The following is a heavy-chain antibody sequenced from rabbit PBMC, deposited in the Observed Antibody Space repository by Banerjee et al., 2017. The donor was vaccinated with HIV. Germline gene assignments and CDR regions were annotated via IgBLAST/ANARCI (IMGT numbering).Heavy chain of an antibody. CDR2: IDPMFGTT. V-gene: IGHV1S7*01. D-gene: IGHD4-1*01. CDR1: EFDLSTYG. J-gene: IGHJ4*01. Sequence: QLKESGGGLVQPGGSLKLSCKASEFDLSTYGMSWVRQAPGKGLEWIGFIDPMFGTTYYANWVNGRFTISSHNAQNTLYLQLNSLTAADTATYFCARDLAGVIGWNFGLWGPGTLVTVS. CDR3: ARDLAGVIGWNFGL.